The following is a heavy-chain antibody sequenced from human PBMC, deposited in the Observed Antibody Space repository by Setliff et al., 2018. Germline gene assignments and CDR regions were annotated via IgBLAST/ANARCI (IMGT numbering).Heavy chain of an antibody. CDR2: ISATGGAT. Sequence: PGGSLRLSCAASGFTFSIYSMSWVRQAPGKGLEWVALISATGGATYYADSVKGRFTIFRDNSENSLYLQMNDLRAEDTAVYYCAKDLEQLWLTPSYFDYWGQGTLVTVS. J-gene: IGHJ4*02. V-gene: IGHV3-23*01. CDR1: GFTFSIYS. CDR3: AKDLEQLWLTPSYFDY. D-gene: IGHD5-18*01.